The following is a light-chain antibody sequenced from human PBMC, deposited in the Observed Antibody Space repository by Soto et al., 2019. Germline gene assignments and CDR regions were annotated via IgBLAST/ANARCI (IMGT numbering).Light chain of an antibody. J-gene: IGKJ4*01. CDR1: HSVSSD. CDR2: NAS. CDR3: QQRNKWPLT. V-gene: IGKV3-11*01. Sequence: EIVLTQSPATLSLSPGERATLSCRASHSVSSDLLWYQQKPGQSPRLLISNASNRATGIPARFSGSGSGTDFTLTISSLEPEDFAVYDCQQRNKWPLTFGGGTRVEIK.